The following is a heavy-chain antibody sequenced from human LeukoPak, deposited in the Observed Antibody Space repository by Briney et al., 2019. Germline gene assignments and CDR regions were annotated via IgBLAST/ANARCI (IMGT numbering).Heavy chain of an antibody. Sequence: ASVKVSCKASGYTFTDYYMHWVRQAPGQGLEWMGWINPNSGGTNYTQKFQGRVTMTRDTSISTAYMELSRLRSDDTAVYYCARIVLEGSGSWTPIEDYWGQGTLVTVSS. CDR2: INPNSGGT. D-gene: IGHD1-26*01. J-gene: IGHJ4*02. CDR1: GYTFTDYY. V-gene: IGHV1-2*02. CDR3: ARIVLEGSGSWTPIEDY.